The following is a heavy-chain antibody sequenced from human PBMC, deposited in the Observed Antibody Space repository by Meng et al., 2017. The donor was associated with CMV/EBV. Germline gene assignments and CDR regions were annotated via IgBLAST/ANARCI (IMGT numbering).Heavy chain of an antibody. V-gene: IGHV4-30-4*08. CDR2: IYYSGST. J-gene: IGHJ4*02. CDR1: GGSISSGDYY. CDR3: ARDNRRGGVDY. D-gene: IGHD3-3*01. Sequence: GQGVVNPLQALPLSCTCSGGSISSGDYYWSWIRQPPGKGLEWIGYIYYSGSTYYNPSLKSRVTISVDTSKNQFSLKLSSVTAADTAVYYCARDNRRGGVDYWGQGTLVTVSS.